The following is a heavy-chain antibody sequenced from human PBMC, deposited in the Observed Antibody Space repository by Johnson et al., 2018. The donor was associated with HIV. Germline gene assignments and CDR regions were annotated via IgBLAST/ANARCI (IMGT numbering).Heavy chain of an antibody. D-gene: IGHD6-13*01. J-gene: IGHJ3*02. CDR3: ARSIAAAGTDAVDI. CDR2: IKQDGSEK. V-gene: IGHV3-7*05. Sequence: VQLVESGGGLVQPGGSLRLSCAASGFTFSSYWMSWVRQAPGKGLEWVANIKQDGSEKYYVDSVKGRFTISRDNAKNSLYLQMNSLRAEDTAVYYCARSIAAAGTDAVDIWGQGTMVTVSS. CDR1: GFTFSSYW.